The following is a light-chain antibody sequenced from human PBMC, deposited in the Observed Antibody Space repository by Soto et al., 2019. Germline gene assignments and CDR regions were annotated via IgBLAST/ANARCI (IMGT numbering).Light chain of an antibody. V-gene: IGKV1-16*01. J-gene: IGKJ1*01. CDR3: QHYNSYSEA. Sequence: DIQMTQSPSSLSASLVDRVTITCLASQSISNFLNWFQHKPGKAPKVLISAASTLQSGVPSRFSGSGSGTEFTLTISSLQPDDFATYYCQHYNSYSEAFGQGTKVDIK. CDR2: AAS. CDR1: QSISNF.